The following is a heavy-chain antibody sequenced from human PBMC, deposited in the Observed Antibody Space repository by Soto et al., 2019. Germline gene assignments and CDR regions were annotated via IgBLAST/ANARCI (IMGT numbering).Heavy chain of an antibody. CDR2: IYYSGST. CDR1: GGSISSSSYY. V-gene: IGHV4-39*01. D-gene: IGHD6-13*01. CDR3: ARTHEQQLGIWFDP. J-gene: IGHJ5*02. Sequence: ETLSLTCTVSGGSISSSSYYWGWIRQPPGKGLEWIGSIYYSGSTYYNPSLKSRVTISVDTSKNQFSLKLSSVTAADTAVYYCARTHEQQLGIWFDPWGQGTLVTVSS.